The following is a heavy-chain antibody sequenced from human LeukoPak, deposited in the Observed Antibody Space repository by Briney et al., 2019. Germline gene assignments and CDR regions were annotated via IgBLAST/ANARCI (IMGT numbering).Heavy chain of an antibody. CDR3: ARDVARISDS. J-gene: IGHJ4*02. CDR2: ISSDSNYI. V-gene: IGHV3-21*01. D-gene: IGHD2-15*01. CDR1: GFTFSSYS. Sequence: GGSLRLSCAASGFTFSSYSMNWVRQAPGKGLEWVSSISSDSNYIYYTDSVKGRFTISRDNAKNLLYLQMNSLRAEDTAVYYCARDVARISDSWGQGTLVTVSS.